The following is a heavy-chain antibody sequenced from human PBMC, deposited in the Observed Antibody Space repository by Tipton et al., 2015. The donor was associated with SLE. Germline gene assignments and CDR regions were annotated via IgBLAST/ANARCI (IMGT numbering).Heavy chain of an antibody. CDR3: AKDSHYDFWSGYSGGWLDP. CDR1: GFTFSGYA. D-gene: IGHD3-3*01. J-gene: IGHJ5*02. CDR2: ISANSGST. V-gene: IGHV3-23*01. Sequence: SLRLSCGASGFTFSGYAMWWVRQAPGKGLEWVSIISANSGSTHYADSVKGRFTISRDNSKNTLYLQMNTLRAEDTAVYYCAKDSHYDFWSGYSGGWLDPWGQGTLVIVSS.